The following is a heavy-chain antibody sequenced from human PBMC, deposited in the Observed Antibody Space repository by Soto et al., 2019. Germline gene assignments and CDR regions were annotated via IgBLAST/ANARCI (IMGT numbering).Heavy chain of an antibody. CDR1: GFTFNMYA. V-gene: IGHV3-23*01. J-gene: IGHJ4*02. Sequence: PGGSLRLSCAASGFTFNMYAMSWVRQAPGKGLEWVSGIGGRGSNTFYADFVKGRFTISRDNSKNTLYLQMDSLRAEDTAIYYCARTITGYFWAGAYWGQGTLVTVSS. CDR3: ARTITGYFWAGAY. D-gene: IGHD1-1*01. CDR2: IGGRGSNT.